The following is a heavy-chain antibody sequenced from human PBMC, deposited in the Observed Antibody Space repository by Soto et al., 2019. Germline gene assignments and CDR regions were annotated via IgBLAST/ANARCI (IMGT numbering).Heavy chain of an antibody. CDR1: GYTFTNYA. J-gene: IGHJ2*01. Sequence: QVPLVQSGAEVKKPGASVKVSCQASGYTFTNYAISWVRQAPGQGLEWMGWISASTRNTDHAQNFQARVTMTIDTSTNTANMELRSLRSDDTAVYYCARCYCSVGSCYACWHFDLWGRGTLVTVSS. D-gene: IGHD2-15*01. CDR2: ISASTRNT. CDR3: ARCYCSVGSCYACWHFDL. V-gene: IGHV1-18*01.